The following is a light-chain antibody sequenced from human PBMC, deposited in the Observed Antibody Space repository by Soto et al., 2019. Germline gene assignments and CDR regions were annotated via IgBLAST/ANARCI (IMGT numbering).Light chain of an antibody. J-gene: IGLJ2*01. CDR1: SSDVGCYNY. CDR3: SSYAASNNLGV. CDR2: DVS. Sequence: QSALTQPPSASGSPGQSVTISCIGTSSDVGCYNYVSWYQQHPGKAPKLMIYDVSKRPSGVPDRFSGSKSGNTASLTVSGLQAEDEADYYCSSYAASNNLGVFGGGTKLTVL. V-gene: IGLV2-8*01.